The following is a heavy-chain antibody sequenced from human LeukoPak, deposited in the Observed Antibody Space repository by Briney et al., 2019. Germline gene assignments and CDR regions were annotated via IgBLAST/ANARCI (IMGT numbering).Heavy chain of an antibody. Sequence: SETLSLTCAVYGGSFSGYYWSWIRQPPGKGLEWIGEINHSGSTYYNPSLKSRVTISVDTSKNQFSLKLSSVTAADTAVYYCARGAAAAALTPFDYWGQGTLVTVSS. V-gene: IGHV4-34*01. CDR3: ARGAAAAALTPFDY. D-gene: IGHD6-13*01. J-gene: IGHJ4*02. CDR1: GGSFSGYY. CDR2: INHSGST.